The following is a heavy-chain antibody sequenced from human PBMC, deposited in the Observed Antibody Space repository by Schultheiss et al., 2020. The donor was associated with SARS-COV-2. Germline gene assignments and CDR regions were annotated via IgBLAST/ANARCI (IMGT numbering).Heavy chain of an antibody. J-gene: IGHJ6*03. CDR1: GGSISSSNW. CDR2: VHHSGST. Sequence: SETLSLTCAVSGGSISSSNWWSWVRQPPGKGLEWIGEVHHSGSTNYNPSLESRLTISVDTSKNQFSLKLSSVTAADTAVYYCARGPYCSSTSCYIARYYYYYMDVWGKGTTVTVSS. V-gene: IGHV4-4*02. D-gene: IGHD2-2*02. CDR3: ARGPYCSSTSCYIARYYYYYMDV.